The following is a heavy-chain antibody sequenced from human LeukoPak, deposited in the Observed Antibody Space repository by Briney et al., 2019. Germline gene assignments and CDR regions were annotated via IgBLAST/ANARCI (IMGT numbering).Heavy chain of an antibody. J-gene: IGHJ5*02. CDR2: IYHSGST. CDR1: GGFISICGYY. CDR3: ARVLATVTTRGWFDP. Sequence: SDPLSLTCALSGGFISICGYYWTWISQPPGKGLDCIWYIYHSGSTYYNPSLKSRVTISVDTSKNQFSLKLSSVTAADTAVYYCARVLATVTTRGWFDPWGQGTLVTVSS. V-gene: IGHV4-30-2*01. D-gene: IGHD4-17*01.